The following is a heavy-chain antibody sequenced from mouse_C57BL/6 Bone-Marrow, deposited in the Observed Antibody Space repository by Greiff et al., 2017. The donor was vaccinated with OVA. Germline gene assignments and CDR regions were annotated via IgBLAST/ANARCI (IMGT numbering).Heavy chain of an antibody. CDR1: GFSLTSYG. CDR3: ARKSYDYDVDWYFDV. CDR2: IWSGGST. D-gene: IGHD2-4*01. Sequence: VNVVESGPGLVQPSQSLSITCTVSGFSLTSYGVHWVRQSPGKGLEWLGVIWSGGSTDYNAAFISRLSISKDNSKSQVFFKMNSLQADDTAIYYCARKSYDYDVDWYFDVWGTGTTVTVSS. V-gene: IGHV2-2*01. J-gene: IGHJ1*03.